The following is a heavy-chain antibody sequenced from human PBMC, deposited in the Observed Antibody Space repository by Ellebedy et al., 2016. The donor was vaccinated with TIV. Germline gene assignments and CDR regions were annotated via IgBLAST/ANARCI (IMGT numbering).Heavy chain of an antibody. CDR1: GGSISDPDYF. CDR2: IYYSGTT. V-gene: IGHV4-39*01. D-gene: IGHD6-19*01. Sequence: MPSETLSLTCTVAGGSISDPDYFWGWIRQSPGTGLEWIATIYYSGTTYHNPSLKSRVTMSVDMTKNQFSLRLNSVTFADTAVYFCARLHGTGWGFWGPGTLVTVSS. J-gene: IGHJ4*02. CDR3: ARLHGTGWGF.